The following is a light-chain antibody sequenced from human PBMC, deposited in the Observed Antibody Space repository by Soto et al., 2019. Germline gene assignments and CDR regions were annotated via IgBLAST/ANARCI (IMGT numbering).Light chain of an antibody. Sequence: QSALTQPASVSGSPGQSITLSCTGTSSDIGGYDYVSGYQRHPGKAPKLIIYDVNTRPSWVSNRFSGSKSGNTSSLTISGLQAEDEADYYCTSYASGSSHVVFGGGTKLTVL. CDR2: DVN. V-gene: IGLV2-14*01. CDR3: TSYASGSSHVV. CDR1: SSDIGGYDY. J-gene: IGLJ2*01.